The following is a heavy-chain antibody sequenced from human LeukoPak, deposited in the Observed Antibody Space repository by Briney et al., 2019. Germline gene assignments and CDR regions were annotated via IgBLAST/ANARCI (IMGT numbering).Heavy chain of an antibody. CDR3: AREVAGYYDSSGYFDI. J-gene: IGHJ3*02. CDR2: IYYSGST. CDR1: GGSISSGDYY. D-gene: IGHD3-22*01. V-gene: IGHV4-30-4*08. Sequence: SQTLSLTCTVSGGSISSGDYYWSWTRQPPGTGLEWIGYIYYSGSTYYNPSLKSRVTISVDTSKNQFSLKLSSVTAADTAVYYCAREVAGYYDSSGYFDIWGQGTMVTVSS.